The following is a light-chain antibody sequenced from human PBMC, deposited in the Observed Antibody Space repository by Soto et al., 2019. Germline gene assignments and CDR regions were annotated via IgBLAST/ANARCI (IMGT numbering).Light chain of an antibody. CDR2: GAS. CDR3: QHYGGSVPVT. V-gene: IGKV3-20*01. J-gene: IGKJ2*01. CDR1: QSVSSNY. Sequence: EIVLTQSPGTLSLSPGERATLSCRASQSVSSNYLAWYQQKPGLAPRLLIYGASSRATGIPDRFSGGGSGTDFTITISRLEPEDFAVYYCQHYGGSVPVTFGQGTKLEIK.